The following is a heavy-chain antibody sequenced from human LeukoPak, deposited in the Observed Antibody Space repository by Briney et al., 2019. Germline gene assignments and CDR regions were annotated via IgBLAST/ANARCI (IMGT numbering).Heavy chain of an antibody. V-gene: IGHV3-48*04. CDR1: GFTFSSYS. J-gene: IGHJ4*02. Sequence: AGGSLRLSCAASGFTFSSYSMNWVRQAPGKGLEWVSYISSSSSTIYYADSVKGRFTISRDNAKNSLYLQMNSLRAEDTAVYYCARDSSGWWDWGQGTLVTVSS. CDR2: ISSSSSTI. D-gene: IGHD6-19*01. CDR3: ARDSSGWWD.